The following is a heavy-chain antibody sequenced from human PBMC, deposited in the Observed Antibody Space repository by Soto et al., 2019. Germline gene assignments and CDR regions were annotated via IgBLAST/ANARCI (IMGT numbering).Heavy chain of an antibody. CDR1: GYTFTSYY. Sequence: GASVKVSCKASGYTFTSYYMHWVRQAPGQGLEWMGIINPSGGSTSYAQKFQGRVTMTRDTSTSTVYMELSSLRSEDTAVYYCARDRDCSGGSCYEFDYWGQGTLVTVPQ. D-gene: IGHD2-15*01. J-gene: IGHJ4*02. V-gene: IGHV1-46*01. CDR3: ARDRDCSGGSCYEFDY. CDR2: INPSGGST.